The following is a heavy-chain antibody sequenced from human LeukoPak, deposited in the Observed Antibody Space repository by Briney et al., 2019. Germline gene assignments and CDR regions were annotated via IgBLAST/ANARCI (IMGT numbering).Heavy chain of an antibody. CDR3: AIKPGYSSASLEDAFDI. D-gene: IGHD6-6*01. J-gene: IGHJ3*02. CDR2: ISGSGGRT. CDR1: GFTFSSHG. Sequence: GGSLRLSCAASGFTFSSHGMNWVRQAPGKGLEWVSGISGSGGRTYYADSVKGRFTISRDNAKNSLYLQMNSLRAEDTAVYYCAIKPGYSSASLEDAFDIWGQGTMVTVSS. V-gene: IGHV3-23*01.